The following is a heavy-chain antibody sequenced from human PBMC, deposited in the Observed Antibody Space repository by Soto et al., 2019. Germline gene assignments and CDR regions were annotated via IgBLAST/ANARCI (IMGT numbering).Heavy chain of an antibody. CDR2: IKDDGREK. Sequence: PGVSLRLSCVASGFRLSNHFMNWVRQAPGKGLEWVATIKDDGREKYYVESVEGRFTISRDNAKNTLYLQMHSLRAEDTAMYYCASWGHLVPVSPTEFDHWGEGNLVT. V-gene: IGHV3-7*01. J-gene: IGHJ4*02. CDR1: GFRLSNHF. D-gene: IGHD3-16*01. CDR3: ASWGHLVPVSPTEFDH.